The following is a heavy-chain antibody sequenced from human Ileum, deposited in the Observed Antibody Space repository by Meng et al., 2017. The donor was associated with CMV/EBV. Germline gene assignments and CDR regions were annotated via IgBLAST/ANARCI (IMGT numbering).Heavy chain of an antibody. V-gene: IGHV3-30*02. CDR2: IRYDGSNK. CDR1: GFTFSSYG. Sequence: GESLKISCAASGFTFSSYGMHWVRQAPGKGLEWVAFIRYDGSNKYYADSVKGRFTISRDNSKNTLYLQMNSLKTEDTAVYYCTTESYYDSSGYYRSSWGQGTLVTVSS. D-gene: IGHD3-22*01. CDR3: TTESYYDSSGYYRSS. J-gene: IGHJ5*02.